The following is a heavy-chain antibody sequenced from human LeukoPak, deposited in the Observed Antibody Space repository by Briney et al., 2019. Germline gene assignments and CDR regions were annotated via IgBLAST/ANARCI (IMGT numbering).Heavy chain of an antibody. V-gene: IGHV1-8*01. D-gene: IGHD5-24*01. CDR1: GYTLTSYD. J-gene: IGHJ5*02. CDR3: ARDPLQEMRWFDP. Sequence: GASVKVSCKASGYTLTSYDINWVRQATGQGLEWMGWMNPNSGNTGYAQKFQGRVTMTRNTSISTAYMELSSLRSEDTAVYYCARDPLQEMRWFDPWGQGTLVTVSS. CDR2: MNPNSGNT.